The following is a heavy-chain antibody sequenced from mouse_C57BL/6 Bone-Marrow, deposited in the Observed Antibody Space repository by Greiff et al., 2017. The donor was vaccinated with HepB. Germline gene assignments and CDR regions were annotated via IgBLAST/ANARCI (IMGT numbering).Heavy chain of an antibody. V-gene: IGHV1-22*01. CDR1: GYTFTDYN. J-gene: IGHJ2*01. CDR3: ARFGNLLLRYRDY. D-gene: IGHD1-1*01. Sequence: EVQLQQSGPELVKPGASVKMSCKASGYTFTDYNMHWVKQSHGKSLEWIGYINPNNGGTSYNQKVKGKATLTVNKSSSTAYMELRSLTSEDSAVYYCARFGNLLLRYRDYWGQGTTLTVSS. CDR2: INPNNGGT.